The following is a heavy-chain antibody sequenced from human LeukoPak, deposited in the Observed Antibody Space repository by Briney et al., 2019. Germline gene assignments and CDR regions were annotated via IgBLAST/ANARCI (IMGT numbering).Heavy chain of an antibody. J-gene: IGHJ4*02. CDR1: GFTFSSYA. CDR3: ARYIRSPLYYFDY. D-gene: IGHD1-1*01. Sequence: GGSLRLSCAASGFTFSSYAMSWARQAPGEGLEWVSIISASGDSTYYADSVKGRFTISRDISRNTLYVQMNSLRAEDRAVYYCARYIRSPLYYFDYWGRGTPVTVSS. V-gene: IGHV3-23*01. CDR2: ISASGDST.